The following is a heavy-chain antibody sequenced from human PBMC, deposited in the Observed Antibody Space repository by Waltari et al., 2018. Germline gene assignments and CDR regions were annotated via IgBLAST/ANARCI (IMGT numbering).Heavy chain of an antibody. V-gene: IGHV7-4-1*02. CDR3: AREVVPSSTIVVNWFDP. Sequence: QVQLVQSGSELKKPGASVTISCKAYGYIFTSYAINWLRQAPGKVPELMGWITTNTGNPTYAQGFRGRFVFSLDTSVNTAYLEINSLKTEDTAIYYCAREVVPSSTIVVNWFDPWGQGTLVTVSS. CDR2: ITTNTGNP. D-gene: IGHD2-2*01. CDR1: GYIFTSYA. J-gene: IGHJ5*02.